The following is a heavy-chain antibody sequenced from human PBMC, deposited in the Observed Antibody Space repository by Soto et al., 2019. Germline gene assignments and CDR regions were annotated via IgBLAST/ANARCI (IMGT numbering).Heavy chain of an antibody. CDR2: IHHSGSI. Sequence: QVQLQESGPGLVKPSGNLSLACAVSVGFISSGYWWSWVRQSPGTGLEWIGEIHHSGSINYNPSLESRVTVSVDRSKNQFSLKLNSVTAADTAVSYCARTNYGSGSDYNIDYWGQGILVTVSS. V-gene: IGHV4-4*02. J-gene: IGHJ4*02. CDR1: VGFISSGYW. D-gene: IGHD3-10*01. CDR3: ARTNYGSGSDYNIDY.